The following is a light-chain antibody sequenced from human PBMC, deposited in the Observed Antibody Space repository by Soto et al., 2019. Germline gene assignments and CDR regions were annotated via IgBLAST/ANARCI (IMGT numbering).Light chain of an antibody. CDR3: QQYDNLPLT. Sequence: DLQMTQSPSSLSASVGDRVTITCQASQDISNYLNWYQQKPGKAPKLLIYDASNLETGVPSRFSRGGSGTDFTFTISSLQPEDIATYYCQQYDNLPLTFGGGTKVEIK. V-gene: IGKV1-33*01. CDR1: QDISNY. CDR2: DAS. J-gene: IGKJ4*01.